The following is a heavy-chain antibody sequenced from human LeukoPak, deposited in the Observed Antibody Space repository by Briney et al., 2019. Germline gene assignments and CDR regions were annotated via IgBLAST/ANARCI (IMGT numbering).Heavy chain of an antibody. CDR1: GYMFTAYC. V-gene: IGHV1-2*02. Sequence: GASVKVSCKASGYMFTAYCIHWVRQAPGQGLEWMGWINPTSGGTNYAQNFQGRVTITRDTSITTAYMELSGLRSDDTAVYYCATTYYYDSTGSPRHYFDYWGQGTLVTVSS. D-gene: IGHD3-22*01. CDR2: INPTSGGT. J-gene: IGHJ4*02. CDR3: ATTYYYDSTGSPRHYFDY.